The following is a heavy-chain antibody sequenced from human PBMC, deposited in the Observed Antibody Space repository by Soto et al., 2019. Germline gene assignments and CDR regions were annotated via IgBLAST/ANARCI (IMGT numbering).Heavy chain of an antibody. CDR1: GGTFSSYT. V-gene: IGHV1-69*02. CDR2: IIPILGIA. Sequence: QVQLVQSGAEVKKPGSSVKVSCKASGGTFSSYTISWVRQAPGQGLEWMGRIIPILGIANYAQKFQGRVTLTEDKSTSTAYMELSSLRSEDTAVYYCATGELRRYYSYMDVWGKGTTVTVSS. J-gene: IGHJ6*03. CDR3: ATGELRRYYSYMDV. D-gene: IGHD1-26*01.